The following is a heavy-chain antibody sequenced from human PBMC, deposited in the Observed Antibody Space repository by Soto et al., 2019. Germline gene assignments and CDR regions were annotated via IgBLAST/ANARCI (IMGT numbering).Heavy chain of an antibody. Sequence: QVQLVQSGPEVKKPGASVKVSCKASGYSFTSYGIHLVRQAPGQGLEWMGWIIVSLGNTNQAHKFKGRVTMTTDISTQTAYMELRGLTADDTAVYFCARLPFSGELEYWGQGTLVTVSS. CDR1: GYSFTSYG. V-gene: IGHV1-18*01. CDR2: IIVSLGNT. CDR3: ARLPFSGELEY. J-gene: IGHJ4*02. D-gene: IGHD3-10*01.